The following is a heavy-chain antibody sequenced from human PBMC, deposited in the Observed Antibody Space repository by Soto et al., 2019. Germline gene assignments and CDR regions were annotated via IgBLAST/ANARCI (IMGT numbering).Heavy chain of an antibody. V-gene: IGHV3-21*06. CDR3: ARESEDLTSNFDY. Sequence: GGSLRPSCAASGFTFTRYSMNWVRQAPGKGLEWVSSISSTTNYIYYGDSMKGRFTISRDSAKNSLYLEMNSLRAEDTAVYYCARESEDLTSNFDYWGQGTLVTVSS. CDR1: GFTFTRYS. J-gene: IGHJ4*02. CDR2: ISSTTNYI.